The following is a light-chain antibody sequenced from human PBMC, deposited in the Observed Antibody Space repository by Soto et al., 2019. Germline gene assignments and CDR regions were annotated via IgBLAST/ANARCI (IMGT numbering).Light chain of an antibody. CDR1: QSVSTS. J-gene: IGKJ4*01. Sequence: EIVLTQSPATLSLSPGERATLPCRASQSVSTSLAWYQQRPGLAPRLLIYDVSNRAAGVPARFSGSGSGTDFTLTISNLEPEDFAIYYCQERSNWPRLTFGGGTTVEIK. V-gene: IGKV3-11*01. CDR2: DVS. CDR3: QERSNWPRLT.